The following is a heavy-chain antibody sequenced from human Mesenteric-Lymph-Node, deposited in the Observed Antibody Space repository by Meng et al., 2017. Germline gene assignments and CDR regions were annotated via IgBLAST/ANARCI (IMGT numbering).Heavy chain of an antibody. D-gene: IGHD4-11*01. V-gene: IGHV3-23*01. J-gene: IGHJ4*02. CDR2: ISASGANT. Sequence: GESLKISCAASGFTFSDYYMSWIRQAPGKGLEWVSSISASGANTHYADSVKGRFSISRDNSKNTLYLQMNSLRAEDTAVYYCAKSLVITTRYFDYWGQGTLVTVSS. CDR1: GFTFSDYY. CDR3: AKSLVITTRYFDY.